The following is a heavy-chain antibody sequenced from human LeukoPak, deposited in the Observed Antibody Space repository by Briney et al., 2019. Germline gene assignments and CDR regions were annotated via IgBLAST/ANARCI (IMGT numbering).Heavy chain of an antibody. CDR2: ISGSGGST. Sequence: PGGSLTLSCAASGFTFSSYAMSWLRQAPGKGLEWVAAISGSGGSTYYADSVKGRFTISRDNSKNTLYLQMNSLRAEDTAVYYCAKIGWQWLIPEENWGQGTLVTVSS. CDR3: AKIGWQWLIPEEN. CDR1: GFTFSSYA. D-gene: IGHD3-16*01. J-gene: IGHJ4*02. V-gene: IGHV3-23*01.